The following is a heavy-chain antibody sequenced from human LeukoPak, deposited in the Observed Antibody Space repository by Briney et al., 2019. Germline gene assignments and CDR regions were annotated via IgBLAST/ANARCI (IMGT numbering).Heavy chain of an antibody. D-gene: IGHD3-22*01. Sequence: SETLSLTCTISGGSISTYYWTWIRQAPGEGLEWIGYIYYSGNTNYNPSLKSRVTISVDTSKNQFSLKLSSVTAADTAVYYCATTPRDYYDSSGPAYYFDYWGQGTLVTVSS. CDR2: IYYSGNT. CDR1: GGSISTYY. CDR3: ATTPRDYYDSSGPAYYFDY. J-gene: IGHJ4*02. V-gene: IGHV4-59*01.